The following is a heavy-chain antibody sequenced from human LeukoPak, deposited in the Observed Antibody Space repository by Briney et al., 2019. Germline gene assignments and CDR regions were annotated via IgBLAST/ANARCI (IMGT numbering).Heavy chain of an antibody. J-gene: IGHJ4*02. D-gene: IGHD3-10*01. CDR1: GFTFSSYW. CDR2: IKQDKSEK. CDR3: ARREVLLWFGELGDYFDY. V-gene: IGHV3-7*01. Sequence: GGSLTLSCAASGFTFSSYWMMWVRQAPGKGREGVANIKQDKSEKYYVHSVKGRFTISRDNAKNSLYLQMNSLRAEETAVYYCARREVLLWFGELGDYFDYWGQGTLVTVSS.